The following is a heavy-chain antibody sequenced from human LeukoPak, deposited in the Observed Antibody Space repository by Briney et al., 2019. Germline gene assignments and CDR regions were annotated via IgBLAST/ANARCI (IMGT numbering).Heavy chain of an antibody. D-gene: IGHD4-17*01. V-gene: IGHV3-21*01. CDR3: AAGFTTGTAFDY. CDR1: GFTCSSYN. J-gene: IGHJ4*02. CDR2: ISSSNNYI. Sequence: GGSLRLSCAASGFTCSSYNMNWVRQAPGKGLEWVSSISSSNNYIYYADSVKGRFTISRDNAKNSLYLQMNSLRAEDTAVYYCAAGFTTGTAFDYWGQGTLVTVSS.